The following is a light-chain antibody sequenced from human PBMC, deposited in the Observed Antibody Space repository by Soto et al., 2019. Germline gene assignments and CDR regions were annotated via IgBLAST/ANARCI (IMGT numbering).Light chain of an antibody. V-gene: IGKV3-15*01. CDR2: AAS. J-gene: IGKJ1*01. CDR3: QQYNNWPPWT. CDR1: QSVNSD. Sequence: EIVMTQFPATLSVSPGERATLSCRANQSVNSDLAWYQQKPGQAPRLLIYAASTRAAGIPARFSGSGSGTEFTLTISSLQSEDFAVYYCQQYNNWPPWTFGQGTRVEVK.